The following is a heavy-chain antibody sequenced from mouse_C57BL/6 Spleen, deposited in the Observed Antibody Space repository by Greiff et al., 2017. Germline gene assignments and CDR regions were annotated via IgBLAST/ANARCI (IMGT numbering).Heavy chain of an antibody. Sequence: QVQLQQSGPELVKPGASVKISCKASGYAFSSSWMNWVKQRPGKGLEWIGRIYPGDGDTNYNGKFKGKATLTADKSSSTAYMQLSSLTSEDSAVYFCARYYYGSEGYWGQGTTLTVSS. CDR2: IYPGDGDT. CDR1: GYAFSSSW. D-gene: IGHD1-1*01. J-gene: IGHJ2*01. V-gene: IGHV1-82*01. CDR3: ARYYYGSEGY.